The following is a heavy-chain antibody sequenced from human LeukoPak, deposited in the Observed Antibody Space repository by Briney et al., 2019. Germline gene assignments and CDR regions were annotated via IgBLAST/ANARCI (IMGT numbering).Heavy chain of an antibody. J-gene: IGHJ4*02. CDR1: GYSFTSYW. Sequence: GESLKISCKTSGYSFTSYWIGWGRQMPGKGLEWMGIIYPGDSDTRYSPSFQGQVTISADKSISTAYLQWSSQKASDTAMYYCAGGGLSSTSYFDYWGQGTLVTVSS. CDR3: AGGGLSSTSYFDY. D-gene: IGHD2-2*01. CDR2: IYPGDSDT. V-gene: IGHV5-51*01.